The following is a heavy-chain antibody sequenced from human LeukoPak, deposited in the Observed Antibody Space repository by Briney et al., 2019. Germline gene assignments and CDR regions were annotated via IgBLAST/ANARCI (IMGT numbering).Heavy chain of an antibody. CDR3: AIPGGSSRDFDY. Sequence: ASVKVSFKVSGYTLTELSMHWVRQAPGKGLEWMGGFDPEDGETIYAQKSQGRVTMTEDTSTDTAYMELSSLRSEDTAVYYCAIPGGSSRDFDYWGQGTLVTVSS. D-gene: IGHD6-13*01. V-gene: IGHV1-24*01. J-gene: IGHJ4*02. CDR1: GYTLTELS. CDR2: FDPEDGET.